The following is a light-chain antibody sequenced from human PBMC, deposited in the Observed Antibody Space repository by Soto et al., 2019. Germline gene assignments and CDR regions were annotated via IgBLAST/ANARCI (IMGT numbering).Light chain of an antibody. V-gene: IGKV3-20*01. Sequence: EIVLTQSPGTLSLSPGERASLSCRASQTVSSVHLAWYQHKPGQAPRLLIYGASRRATGVPDRFSGSGSGTDFTLTISRLEPEDFAVYYCQQYDNSLWTFGQGTKVDSK. J-gene: IGKJ1*01. CDR3: QQYDNSLWT. CDR1: QTVSSVH. CDR2: GAS.